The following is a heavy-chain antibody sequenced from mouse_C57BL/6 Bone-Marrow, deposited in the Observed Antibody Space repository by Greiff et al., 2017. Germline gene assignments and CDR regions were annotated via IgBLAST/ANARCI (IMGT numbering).Heavy chain of an antibody. CDR2: ILPGSGST. V-gene: IGHV1-9*01. J-gene: IGHJ3*01. CDR1: GYTFTGYW. CDR3: ARGYYGSSVFAY. Sequence: QVQLQQSGAELMKPGASVKLSCKATGYTFTGYWIEWVKQRPGHGLEWIGEILPGSGSTNYNEKFKGKATFTADTSSNTAYMQLSSLTTKDSAIYYCARGYYGSSVFAYWGQGTLVTVSA. D-gene: IGHD1-1*01.